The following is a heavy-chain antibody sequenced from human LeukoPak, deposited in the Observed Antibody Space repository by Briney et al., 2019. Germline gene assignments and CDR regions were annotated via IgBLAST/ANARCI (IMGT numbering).Heavy chain of an antibody. D-gene: IGHD6-13*01. CDR1: GFIFSDYY. Sequence: GGSLRLSCAASGFIFSDYYMSWIRHAPGKGLEWVLYISSSSSYTNYTDSVKGRFTISRDNVKNSLYLQMNSLRAEDTAVYYCAKVSTSWGFDYWGQGTLVTVSS. J-gene: IGHJ4*02. CDR2: ISSSSSYT. CDR3: AKVSTSWGFDY. V-gene: IGHV3-11*05.